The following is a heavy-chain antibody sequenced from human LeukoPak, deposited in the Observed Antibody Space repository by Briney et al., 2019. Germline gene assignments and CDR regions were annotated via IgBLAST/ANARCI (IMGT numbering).Heavy chain of an antibody. D-gene: IGHD3-16*02. V-gene: IGHV4-39*01. CDR1: GGSISSSSYY. CDR3: ARHPAVIHVRFDP. Sequence: SETLSLTCTVSGGSISSSSYYWGWIRQPPGKGLEWIGSIYYSGSTYYNPSLKSRVTISVDTSKNQFSLKLSSVTAADTAVYYCARHPAVIHVRFDPRGQGTLVTLSP. CDR2: IYYSGST. J-gene: IGHJ5*02.